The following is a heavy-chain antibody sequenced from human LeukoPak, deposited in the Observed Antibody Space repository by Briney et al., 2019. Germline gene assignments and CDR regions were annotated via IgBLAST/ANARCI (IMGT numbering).Heavy chain of an antibody. CDR1: GGSISSYY. D-gene: IGHD6-13*01. CDR3: ARGGSSWPNYYYYMDV. Sequence: SETLSLTCTVSGGSISSYYWSWIRQPAGKGLEWNGRIYTSGSTNYNPSLKSRVTMSVDTSKNQFSLKLSSVTAADTAVYYCARGGSSWPNYYYYMDVWGKGTTVTVSS. CDR2: IYTSGST. J-gene: IGHJ6*03. V-gene: IGHV4-4*07.